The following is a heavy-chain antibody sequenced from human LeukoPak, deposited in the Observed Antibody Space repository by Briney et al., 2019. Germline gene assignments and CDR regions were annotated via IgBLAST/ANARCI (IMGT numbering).Heavy chain of an antibody. CDR3: AINPGDYDDFDY. CDR1: GFTFSSYA. Sequence: GGSLRLSCAASGFTFSSYAMTWVRQAPGKGLEWVSAISGPGGAPFYADSVKGRFTISRDNSNNMLYLQMNSLRADDTALYYCAINPGDYDDFDYWGQGTLVTVSS. CDR2: ISGPGGAP. J-gene: IGHJ4*02. D-gene: IGHD4-17*01. V-gene: IGHV3-23*01.